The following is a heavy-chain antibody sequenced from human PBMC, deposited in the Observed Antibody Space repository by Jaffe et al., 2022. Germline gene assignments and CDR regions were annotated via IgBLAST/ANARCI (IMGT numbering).Heavy chain of an antibody. Sequence: QVQLQESGPGLVKPSETLSLTCTVSGGSVSSGNYYWSWIRQPPGKGLEWIGYIYNSGITNYNPSLKSRVTISVDTSKNQLSLKLSSVTAADTAVYYCARSYCSSAGCYPYNWFDPWGQGTLVTVSS. D-gene: IGHD2-2*01. CDR2: IYNSGIT. V-gene: IGHV4-61*01. J-gene: IGHJ5*02. CDR1: GGSVSSGNYY. CDR3: ARSYCSSAGCYPYNWFDP.